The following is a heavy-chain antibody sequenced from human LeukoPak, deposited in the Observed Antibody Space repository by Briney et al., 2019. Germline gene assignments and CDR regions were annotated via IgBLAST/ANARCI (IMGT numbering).Heavy chain of an antibody. CDR2: INPNSGGT. V-gene: IGHV1-2*02. D-gene: IGHD2-2*01. Sequence: ASVKVSCKASGYTFTGYYMHWVRQAPGQGLEWMGWINPNSGGTNYAQKFQGRVTTTRDTSISTAYMELSRLRSDDTVVYYCARGGPVVVPAAVSDYWGQGTLVTVSS. CDR1: GYTFTGYY. J-gene: IGHJ4*02. CDR3: ARGGPVVVPAAVSDY.